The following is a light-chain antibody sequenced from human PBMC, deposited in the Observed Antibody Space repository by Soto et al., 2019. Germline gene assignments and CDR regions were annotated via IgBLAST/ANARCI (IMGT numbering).Light chain of an antibody. CDR3: QQRSNWPPT. CDR2: DSS. J-gene: IGKJ5*01. CDR1: QSCSSY. V-gene: IGKV3-11*01. Sequence: EIALTQSTANLGLCPGERGSLXCRASQSCSSYFVWSEQTTGQAPRRLIYDSSNMAHGTPARFSGSGSATAFTLTISSREPEDFAVYYGQQRSNWPPTFGQGTRLEIK.